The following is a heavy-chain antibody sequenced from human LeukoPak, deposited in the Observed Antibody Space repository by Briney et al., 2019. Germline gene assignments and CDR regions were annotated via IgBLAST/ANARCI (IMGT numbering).Heavy chain of an antibody. CDR1: GGSISSYY. CDR3: ASAPSRYCSGGSCYGGYYMDV. D-gene: IGHD2-15*01. Sequence: SETLSLTCTVSGGSISSYYWSWIRQPPGKGLEWIGYIYYSGSTNYNPSLKSRVTISVDTSKNQFSLKLSSVTAADTAVYYYASAPSRYCSGGSCYGGYYMDVWGKGTTVTISS. CDR2: IYYSGST. V-gene: IGHV4-59*08. J-gene: IGHJ6*03.